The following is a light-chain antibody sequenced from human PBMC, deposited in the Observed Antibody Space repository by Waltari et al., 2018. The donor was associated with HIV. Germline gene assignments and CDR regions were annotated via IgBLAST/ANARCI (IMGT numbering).Light chain of an antibody. V-gene: IGLV2-8*01. CDR2: DVN. CDR1: SSDVGGYNY. CDR3: SSYAGTNNFVV. J-gene: IGLJ2*01. Sequence: QSALTQPPSASGSPGPSVTISCTGTSSDVGGYNYVSWYQQHPAKAPKLMIYDVNKRPSGVPDRFSGSKSGNTASLTVSGLQPDDEADYYCSSYAGTNNFVVFGGGTNLTVL.